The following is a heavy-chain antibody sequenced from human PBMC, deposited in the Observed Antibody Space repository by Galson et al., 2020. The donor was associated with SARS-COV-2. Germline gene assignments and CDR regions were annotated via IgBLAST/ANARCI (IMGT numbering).Heavy chain of an antibody. CDR3: AALWAGMTTGGCY. CDR1: GYTFTSYD. D-gene: IGHD4-17*01. CDR2: VDISTGNT. J-gene: IGHJ4*02. Sequence: SVKVSCKASGYTFTSYDVKWVRQARGQRLEWMGWVDISTGNTSYVQKFQGRVTITRDISTNTAYMELSSLRSEDTAVYYCAALWAGMTTGGCYWCQGTLLTVSS. V-gene: IGHV1-58*01.